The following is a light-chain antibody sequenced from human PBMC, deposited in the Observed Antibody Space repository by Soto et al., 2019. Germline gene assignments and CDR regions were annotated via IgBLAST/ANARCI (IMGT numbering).Light chain of an antibody. CDR3: QQYYTLPLT. J-gene: IGKJ4*01. CDR1: QRVGND. CDR2: GAS. Sequence: ETVMTPSPATLSVSPVQGATLSCRASQRVGNDLAWYQQKPGQAPRLLIYGASTRATGIPARFSGSGSGTLFTLSISSLQAEDVAVYYCQQYYTLPLTFGGGTKVDIK. V-gene: IGKV3-15*01.